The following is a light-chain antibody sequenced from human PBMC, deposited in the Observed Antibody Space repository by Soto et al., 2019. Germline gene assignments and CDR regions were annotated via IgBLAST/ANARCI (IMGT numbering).Light chain of an antibody. V-gene: IGLV2-8*01. Sequence: QSVLTQPPSASGSPGQSVAISCTGTSSDVGGYNYVSWYQQHPGKAPKLMIYEVNKRPSGVPDRFSGSKSGNTASLTVSGLQAEDEADYFCGSYTSTSTLYVFGSGTKV. CDR3: GSYTSTSTLYV. CDR2: EVN. CDR1: SSDVGGYNY. J-gene: IGLJ1*01.